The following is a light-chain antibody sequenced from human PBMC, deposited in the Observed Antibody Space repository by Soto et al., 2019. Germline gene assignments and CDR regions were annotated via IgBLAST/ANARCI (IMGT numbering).Light chain of an antibody. CDR2: EVV. CDR1: SNDVGNGYDS. V-gene: IGLV2-14*01. J-gene: IGLJ1*01. Sequence: QSVLTQPASVSGSPGQSITISCTGTSNDVGNGYDSVSWYQHHPVKAPKLIIYEVVNRPSGVSNRFSGSKSGNTASLTISGLQAEDEADYYCSSYTTDISPYVFGTGTKLTVL. CDR3: SSYTTDISPYV.